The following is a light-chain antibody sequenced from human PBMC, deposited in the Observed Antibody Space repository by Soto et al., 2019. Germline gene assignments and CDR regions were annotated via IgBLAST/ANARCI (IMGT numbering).Light chain of an antibody. J-gene: IGKJ5*01. CDR2: GVS. V-gene: IGKV3-20*01. CDR3: QHYVNSPPIT. CDR1: QSVSSSY. Sequence: EIVLTQSPGTLSLSPGERATLSCRASQSVSSSYLAWYQQKPGQAPWLLIYGVSSRATGIADRFSGSGSGTDFTLTISGLEHEYFAVYYYQHYVNSPPITFGHGTRLEIK.